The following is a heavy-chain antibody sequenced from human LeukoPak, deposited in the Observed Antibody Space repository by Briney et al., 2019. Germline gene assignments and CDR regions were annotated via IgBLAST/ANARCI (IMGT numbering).Heavy chain of an antibody. V-gene: IGHV4-30-4*01. CDR1: GGSISSGDYS. CDR2: IYYSGST. D-gene: IGHD3-10*01. Sequence: PSQTLSLTCTVPGGSISSGDYSWSWIRQPPGKGLEWIGCIYYSGSTYYNPSLKSRVTISVDTSKNQFSLKLSSVTAADTAVYYCARVLRVGYLWFGSHNMYGMDVWGQGTTVTVSS. CDR3: ARVLRVGYLWFGSHNMYGMDV. J-gene: IGHJ6*02.